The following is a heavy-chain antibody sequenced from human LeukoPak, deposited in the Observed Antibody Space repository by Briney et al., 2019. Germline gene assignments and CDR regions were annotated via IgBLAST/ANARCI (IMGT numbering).Heavy chain of an antibody. Sequence: ASVKVSCTASGYTFTSYGISWVRQAPGQGLEWMGWISAYNGNTNYAQKLQGRVTMTTDTSTSTAYMELRRLRSDDTAVYYCAREGESGSYSYFDYWGQGTLVTVSS. D-gene: IGHD1-26*01. CDR2: ISAYNGNT. CDR1: GYTFTSYG. CDR3: AREGESGSYSYFDY. J-gene: IGHJ4*02. V-gene: IGHV1-18*01.